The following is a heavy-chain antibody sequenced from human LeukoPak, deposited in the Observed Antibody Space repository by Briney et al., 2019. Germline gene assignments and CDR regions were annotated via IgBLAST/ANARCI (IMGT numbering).Heavy chain of an antibody. CDR3: ARDGNLRDDNKEGYGMDV. D-gene: IGHD4-23*01. J-gene: IGHJ6*02. CDR2: ISSSSSTI. CDR1: GFTFSSYS. V-gene: IGHV3-48*01. Sequence: GGSLRLSCAASGFTFSSYSMNWVRQAPGKGLEWVSYISSSSSTIYYADSVKGRFTISRDNAKNSLYLQMNSLRAEDTAVYYCARDGNLRDDNKEGYGMDVWGQGTTVTVSS.